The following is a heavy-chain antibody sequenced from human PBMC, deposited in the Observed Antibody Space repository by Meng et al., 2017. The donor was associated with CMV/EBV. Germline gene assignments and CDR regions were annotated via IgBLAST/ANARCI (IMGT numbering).Heavy chain of an antibody. J-gene: IGHJ5*02. CDR1: GYTFTGYY. CDR2: INPNSGGT. CDR3: ARDHGGVVPAYWSDP. Sequence: ASVKVSCKASGYTFTGYYMHWVRQAPGQGLEWMGWINPNSGGTNYAQKFQGRVTMTRDTSISTAYMELSRLRSDDTAVYYCARDHGGVVPAYWSDPWGQGTLVTVSS. V-gene: IGHV1-2*02. D-gene: IGHD2-2*01.